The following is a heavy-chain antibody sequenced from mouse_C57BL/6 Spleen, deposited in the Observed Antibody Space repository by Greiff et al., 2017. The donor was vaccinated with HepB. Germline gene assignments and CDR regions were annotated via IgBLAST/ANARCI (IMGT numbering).Heavy chain of an antibody. CDR1: GFTFTDYY. D-gene: IGHD1-1*01. CDR3: ARYTAPSYYYGSSYGDY. J-gene: IGHJ4*01. Sequence: DVKLVESGGGLVQPGGSLSLSCAASGFTFTDYYMSWVRQPPGKALEWLGFIRNKANGYTTEYSASVKGRFTISRDNSQSILYLQMNALRAEDSATYYCARYTAPSYYYGSSYGDYWGQGTSVTVSS. V-gene: IGHV7-3*01. CDR2: IRNKANGYTT.